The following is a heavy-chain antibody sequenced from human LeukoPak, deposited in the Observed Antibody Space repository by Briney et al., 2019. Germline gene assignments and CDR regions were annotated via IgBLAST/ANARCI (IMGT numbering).Heavy chain of an antibody. J-gene: IGHJ4*02. CDR1: GFTFSTYS. V-gene: IGHV3-48*02. CDR3: ARDILTKQAYSGYDN. Sequence: GGSLRLSCAASGFTFSTYSMNWVRQAPGKGLMWVSYISSSSNTIYYADTVKGRFTISRDNAKNSLYLQMNSLRDEDTAVYYCARDILTKQAYSGYDNWGQGTLVAVSS. CDR2: ISSSSNTI. D-gene: IGHD5-12*01.